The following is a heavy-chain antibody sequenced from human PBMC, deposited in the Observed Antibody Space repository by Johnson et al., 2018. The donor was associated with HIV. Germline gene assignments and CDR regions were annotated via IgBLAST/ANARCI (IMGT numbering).Heavy chain of an antibody. J-gene: IGHJ3*02. D-gene: IGHD6-19*01. V-gene: IGHV3-30*04. CDR1: GFTFRSYA. Sequence: QVQLVESEGGVMQPGKSLRLSCEASGFTFRSYAMHWVRQAPGKGLEWVAVITYDGRNKYYADSVKGRFIIFRDNSKNLTNLQMNGLSDEDTADYYCVRDQGSGWPTNAFDIWGRGTRVTVSS. CDR2: ITYDGRNK. CDR3: VRDQGSGWPTNAFDI.